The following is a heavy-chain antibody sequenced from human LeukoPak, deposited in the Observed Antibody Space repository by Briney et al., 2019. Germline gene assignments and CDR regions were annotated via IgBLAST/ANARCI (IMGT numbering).Heavy chain of an antibody. V-gene: IGHV4-39*07. D-gene: IGHD3-22*01. CDR1: GGSISSSSYY. CDR2: IYYSGST. CDR3: ASGYYYPNAAEFDY. Sequence: KPSETLSLTCTVSGGSISSSSYYWGWIRQPPGKGLEWMGSIYYSGSTYYNPSLKSRVTISVDTSKNQFSLKLSSVTAADTAVYYCASGYYYPNAAEFDYWGQGTLVTVSS. J-gene: IGHJ4*02.